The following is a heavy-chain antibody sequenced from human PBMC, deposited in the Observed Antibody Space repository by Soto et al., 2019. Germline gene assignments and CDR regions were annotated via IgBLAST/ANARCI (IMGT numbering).Heavy chain of an antibody. V-gene: IGHV1-69*01. CDR3: ARHMTTVTSYYYYGRDV. CDR2: IIPIFGTA. CDR1: GGTFSSYA. D-gene: IGHD4-17*01. J-gene: IGHJ6*02. Sequence: QVQLVQSGAEVKKPGSSVKVSCKASGGTFSSYAISWVRQAPGQGLEWMGGIIPIFGTANYAQKFQGRVTITADESTSTGYMELSSLRSEDTAVYYCARHMTTVTSYYYYGRDVWGQGTTVTVSS.